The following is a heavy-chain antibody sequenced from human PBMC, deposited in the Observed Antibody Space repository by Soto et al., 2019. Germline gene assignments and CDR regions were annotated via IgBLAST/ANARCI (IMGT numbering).Heavy chain of an antibody. D-gene: IGHD5-12*01. CDR3: ARFVATISFYYYGMDV. CDR1: GGSFSGYY. CDR2: INHSGST. V-gene: IGHV4-34*01. J-gene: IGHJ6*04. Sequence: PSETLSLTCAVYGGSFSGYYWSWIRQPPGKGLEWIGEINHSGSTNYNPSLKSRVTISVDTSKNQFSLKLSSVTAADTAVYYCARFVATISFYYYGMDVWGKGTTVTVSS.